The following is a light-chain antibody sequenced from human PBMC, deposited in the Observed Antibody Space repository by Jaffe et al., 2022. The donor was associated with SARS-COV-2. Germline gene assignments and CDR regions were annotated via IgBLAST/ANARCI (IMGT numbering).Light chain of an antibody. CDR2: WAS. Sequence: DIQMTQSPSTLSASVGDRVTITCRASQSISNSLAWYQQKSGKAPNLLIYWASSLEHGVPSRFSGRGSGTEFTLTISSLQPDDLATYYCQQYSSYPWTFGQGTKVEIK. V-gene: IGKV1-5*03. CDR1: QSISNS. J-gene: IGKJ1*01. CDR3: QQYSSYPWT.